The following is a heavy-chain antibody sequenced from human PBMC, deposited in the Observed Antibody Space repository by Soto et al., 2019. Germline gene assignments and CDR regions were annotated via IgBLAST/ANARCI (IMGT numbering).Heavy chain of an antibody. J-gene: IGHJ4*02. D-gene: IGHD6-13*01. V-gene: IGHV1-69*01. CDR3: ARGRIAAAGYYFDY. Sequence: QVQLVQSGAEVKKPGSSVKVSCKASGGTFSSYAISWVRQAPGQGLEWMGGIIPIFGTANYAQKFQGRVTITADESTSTAYIELSSLRSEDTAVYYCARGRIAAAGYYFDYWGQGTLVTVSS. CDR2: IIPIFGTA. CDR1: GGTFSSYA.